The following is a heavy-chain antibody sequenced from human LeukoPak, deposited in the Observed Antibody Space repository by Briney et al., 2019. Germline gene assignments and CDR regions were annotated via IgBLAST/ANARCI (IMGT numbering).Heavy chain of an antibody. V-gene: IGHV3-66*01. D-gene: IGHD3-9*01. Sequence: HPGGSLRLSCATSGFTVNTNYMSWVRQAPGKGLEWVSVIYSGGSTYYADSVNDRFTISRDNSKNTVYLQMNSLRAEDTAVYYCARISVLTGYDFDFWGQGTLVTVSS. CDR3: ARISVLTGYDFDF. J-gene: IGHJ4*02. CDR1: GFTVNTNY. CDR2: IYSGGST.